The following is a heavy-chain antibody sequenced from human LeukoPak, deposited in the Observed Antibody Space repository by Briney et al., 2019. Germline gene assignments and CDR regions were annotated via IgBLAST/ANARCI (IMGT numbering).Heavy chain of an antibody. CDR2: INPSGGST. V-gene: IGHV1-46*01. CDR1: GYTFTSYY. D-gene: IGHD6-13*01. CDR3: AREGSSRRDGMDV. J-gene: IGHJ6*02. Sequence: GASVKVSCKASGYTFTSYYMHWVRQAPGQGLEWMGIINPSGGSTSYAQKFQGRVILTSDTSTSTVYMELSSLRSEDTAVYYCAREGSSRRDGMDVWGQGTTVTVSS.